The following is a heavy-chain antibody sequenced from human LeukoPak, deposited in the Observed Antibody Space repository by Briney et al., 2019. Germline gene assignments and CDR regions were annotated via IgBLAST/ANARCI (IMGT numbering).Heavy chain of an antibody. J-gene: IGHJ4*02. CDR2: ISSSSSYI. D-gene: IGHD6-19*01. CDR1: GLTFSSYT. Sequence: GGPLRPPCAASGLTFSSYTMNWVGQAPGKGRNWVSSISSSSSYIYYADSVKGRFTISRDNAKNSLYLQMNSLRAEDTAVYYCARARPRGWYFDYWGQGTLVTVSS. CDR3: ARARPRGWYFDY. V-gene: IGHV3-21*01.